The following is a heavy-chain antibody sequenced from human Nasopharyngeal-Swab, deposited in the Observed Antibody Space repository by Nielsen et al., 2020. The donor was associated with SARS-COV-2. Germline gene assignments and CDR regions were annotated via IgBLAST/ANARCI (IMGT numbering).Heavy chain of an antibody. CDR3: ARDPSSSWLYDAFDI. Sequence: GESLKISCAASGFTLSSYAMHWVRQAPGKGLEWVAVISYDGSNKYYADSVKGRFTISRDNSKNTLYLQMNSLRAEDTAVYYCARDPSSSWLYDAFDIWGQGTMVTVSS. J-gene: IGHJ3*02. CDR2: ISYDGSNK. CDR1: GFTLSSYA. V-gene: IGHV3-30-3*01. D-gene: IGHD6-13*01.